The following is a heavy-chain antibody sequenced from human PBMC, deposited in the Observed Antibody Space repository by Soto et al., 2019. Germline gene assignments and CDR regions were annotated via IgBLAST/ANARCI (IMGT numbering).Heavy chain of an antibody. CDR2: IKQDGSEK. CDR3: VNLEDGSGYYTEYYFDY. D-gene: IGHD3-3*01. Sequence: PGGSLRLSCAASGLTFSSYWMSWVRQAPGKGLEWVANIKQDGSEKYYVDSVKGRFTISRDNAKNSLYLQMNSLRAEDTAVYYCVNLEDGSGYYTEYYFDYWGKGPLVTVSS. V-gene: IGHV3-7*01. J-gene: IGHJ4*02. CDR1: GLTFSSYW.